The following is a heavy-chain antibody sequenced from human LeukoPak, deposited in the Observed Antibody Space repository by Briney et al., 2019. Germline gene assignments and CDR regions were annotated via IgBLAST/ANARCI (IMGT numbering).Heavy chain of an antibody. V-gene: IGHV1-18*01. Sequence: GASVKVSCKASGYTFTSYGISWVRQAPGQRLECMGRISTYDGDTNYAQMLQGRVTMTTDTSTTTVYMELRSLRSDDTAVYYCARDATYNSGPSWGQGTLVTVSS. CDR3: ARDATYNSGPS. CDR1: GYTFTSYG. D-gene: IGHD3-10*01. J-gene: IGHJ5*02. CDR2: ISTYDGDT.